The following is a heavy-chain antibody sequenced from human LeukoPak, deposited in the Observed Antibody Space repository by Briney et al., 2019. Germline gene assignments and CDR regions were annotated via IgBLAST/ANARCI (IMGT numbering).Heavy chain of an antibody. D-gene: IGHD6-25*01. J-gene: IGHJ6*03. CDR3: ARLLRLHHYYYMDV. Sequence: SETLSLTCAVYGGSFSGYYWSWIRQPPGKGLEWIGEINHSGSTNYNPSLKSRVTISVDTSKNQFSLKLSSVTAADTAVYYCARLLRLHHYYYMDVWGKGTTVTVSS. CDR1: GGSFSGYY. CDR2: INHSGST. V-gene: IGHV4-34*01.